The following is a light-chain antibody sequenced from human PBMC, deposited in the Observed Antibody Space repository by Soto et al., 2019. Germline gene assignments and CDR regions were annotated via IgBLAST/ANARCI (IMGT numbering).Light chain of an antibody. Sequence: AIQLTQSPSSLSANVGGRVTITCRASQGIGTTLAWYQLKPGRAPKLLIYEASNLESGVPSRFSGSGSGTNFTLTISSLQTEDFATYSCQQFNSFPLTFGPGTKVDIK. CDR1: QGIGTT. J-gene: IGKJ3*01. V-gene: IGKV1-13*02. CDR3: QQFNSFPLT. CDR2: EAS.